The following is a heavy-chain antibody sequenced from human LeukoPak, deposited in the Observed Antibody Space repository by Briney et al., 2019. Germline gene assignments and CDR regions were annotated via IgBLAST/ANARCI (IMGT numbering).Heavy chain of an antibody. V-gene: IGHV3-23*01. CDR2: ISGSGGSA. J-gene: IGHJ4*02. CDR3: AKDWAAAGTQHYYY. D-gene: IGHD6-13*01. Sequence: SGGSLRLSCAASGFTFSNYAMTWVRQVPGKGLEWVSAISGSGGSAYYADSVKGRFTISRDNSKNTLYLQMNSLRAEDTAVYYCAKDWAAAGTQHYYYWGQGTLVTVSS. CDR1: GFTFSNYA.